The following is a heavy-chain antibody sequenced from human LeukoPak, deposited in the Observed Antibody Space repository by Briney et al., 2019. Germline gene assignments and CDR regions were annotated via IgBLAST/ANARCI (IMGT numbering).Heavy chain of an antibody. D-gene: IGHD3-10*01. V-gene: IGHV1-8*01. CDR2: MNPTSGNT. Sequence: AAVPVSCKACEYTFTSYDINWVRPAPGQGLAGMGWMNPTSGNTGYAQKFQGRVTMTRDTSKNTAYLELRSLDSQYTPVYFCARSAQTPDYHDAGRYYHLAYWGQGTRVIVSS. J-gene: IGHJ4*02. CDR1: EYTFTSYD. CDR3: ARSAQTPDYHDAGRYYHLAY.